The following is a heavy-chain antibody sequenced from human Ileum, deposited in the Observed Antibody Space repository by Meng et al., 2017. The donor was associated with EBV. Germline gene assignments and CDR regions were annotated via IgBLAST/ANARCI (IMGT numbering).Heavy chain of an antibody. D-gene: IGHD3-16*01. CDR2: MNSYTGNA. CDR1: GYTFINHD. CDR3: ARGSGAWGRDWFDP. J-gene: IGHJ5*02. Sequence: QGPLVVAGAEVKTPGSSLKVSCKASGYTFINHDISWVRQAAGQGLESIGWMNSYTGNADYAQKFRGRVTMTRDTSINTAYLEVISLTSEDTAVYYCARGSGAWGRDWFDPWGQGTLVTVSS. V-gene: IGHV1-8*01.